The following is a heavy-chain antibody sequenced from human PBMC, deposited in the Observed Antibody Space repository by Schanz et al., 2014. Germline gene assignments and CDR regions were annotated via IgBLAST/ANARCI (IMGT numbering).Heavy chain of an antibody. V-gene: IGHV3-23*04. J-gene: IGHJ4*02. Sequence: EVQLVESGGGLVQPGGSLRLSCAASTFTFSSDWMSWVRQAPGKGLEWVSGFDAHDGRAYYADSAKGRFTISRDNSKSTLYVEMNSLRVEDTAVYYCARDRRNADLDYWGQGTLVTVSS. CDR3: ARDRRNADLDY. D-gene: IGHD1-1*01. CDR1: TFTFSSDW. CDR2: FDAHDGRA.